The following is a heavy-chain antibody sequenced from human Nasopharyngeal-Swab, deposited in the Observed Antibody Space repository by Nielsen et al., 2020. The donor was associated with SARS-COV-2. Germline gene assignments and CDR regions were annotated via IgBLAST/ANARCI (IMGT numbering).Heavy chain of an antibody. CDR2: ISSSSSYI. CDR3: ARGCVLTGPSCYYYGMDV. V-gene: IGHV3-21*01. J-gene: IGHJ6*02. CDR1: GFNFSSYN. Sequence: GESLKISCAASGFNFSSYNMNWVRQAPGKGLEWVSSISSSSSYIYYADSVKGRFTISRDNAKNSLYLQMNSLRAEDTAVYYCARGCVLTGPSCYYYGMDVWGQGTTVTVSS. D-gene: IGHD3-9*01.